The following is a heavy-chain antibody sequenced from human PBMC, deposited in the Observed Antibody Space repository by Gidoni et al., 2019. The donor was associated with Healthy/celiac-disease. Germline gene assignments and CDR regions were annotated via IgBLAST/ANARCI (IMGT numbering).Heavy chain of an antibody. Sequence: EVQLVESGGGLVQPGGSLRLSCAASGFTFSSYSMNWVRQAPGKGLEWVSYISSSSSTIYYADSVKGRFTISRDNAKNSLYLQMNSLRAEDTAVYYCASSTMIVTATYAFDIWGQGTMVTVSS. J-gene: IGHJ3*02. D-gene: IGHD3-22*01. V-gene: IGHV3-48*01. CDR2: ISSSSSTI. CDR1: GFTFSSYS. CDR3: ASSTMIVTATYAFDI.